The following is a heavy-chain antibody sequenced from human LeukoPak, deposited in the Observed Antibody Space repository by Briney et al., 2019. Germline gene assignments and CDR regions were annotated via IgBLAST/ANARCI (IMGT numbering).Heavy chain of an antibody. CDR2: INPNTGGT. CDR3: ASFPRYSSSPPFDY. CDR1: GYTFTGYY. V-gene: IGHV1-2*02. Sequence: ASVKVSCKASGYTFTGYYMHWVRQAPGQGLVWMGWINPNTGGTNYAQKFQGRVTMTRDTTISTAYMELSRLTSDDTAIYYCASFPRYSSSPPFDYWGQGTLVTVSS. D-gene: IGHD6-19*01. J-gene: IGHJ4*02.